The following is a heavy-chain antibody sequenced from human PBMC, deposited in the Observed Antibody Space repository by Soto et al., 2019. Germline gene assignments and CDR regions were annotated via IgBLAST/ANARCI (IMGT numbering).Heavy chain of an antibody. CDR1: GLTFSSYW. V-gene: IGHV3-7*01. CDR2: IKQDGSEK. J-gene: IGHJ4*02. Sequence: EVQLVESGGGLVQPGGSLRLSCTASGLTFSSYWMSWVRQAPGKGLEWVANIKQDGSEKYYVDSVKGRFTISRDNAKNSLYLQMNSLRAEDTAVYYCARVNSSGWYENQNDYWGQGTLVTVSS. CDR3: ARVNSSGWYENQNDY. D-gene: IGHD6-19*01.